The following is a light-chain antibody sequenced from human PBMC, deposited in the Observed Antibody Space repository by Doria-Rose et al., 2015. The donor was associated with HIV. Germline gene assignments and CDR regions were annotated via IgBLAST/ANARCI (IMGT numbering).Light chain of an antibody. Sequence: TQSPGTLSLSPGVRATLSCRASQSFSSTYLAWYQQKPGQAPSLLIYDGSTRATGIPDRFSASGSGTDFTLTINRLEPEGFALYYCHQYGTSWAFGQGTKVEI. CDR1: QSFSSTY. CDR2: DGS. J-gene: IGKJ1*01. CDR3: HQYGTSWA. V-gene: IGKV3-20*01.